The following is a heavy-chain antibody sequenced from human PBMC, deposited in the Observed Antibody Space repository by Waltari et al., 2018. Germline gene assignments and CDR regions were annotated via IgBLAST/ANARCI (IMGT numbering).Heavy chain of an antibody. CDR3: ARVNSGSHHALYYYYGMDV. D-gene: IGHD1-26*01. J-gene: IGHJ6*02. Sequence: QVQLVQSGAEVKKPGASVKVSCKASGYTFTSYYMHWVRQAPGQGLEWMGIINPSGGSTSYAQKFQGRVTMTRDTSTSTVYMELSSLRSEDTAVYYCARVNSGSHHALYYYYGMDVWGQGTTVTVSS. CDR1: GYTFTSYY. V-gene: IGHV1-46*03. CDR2: INPSGGST.